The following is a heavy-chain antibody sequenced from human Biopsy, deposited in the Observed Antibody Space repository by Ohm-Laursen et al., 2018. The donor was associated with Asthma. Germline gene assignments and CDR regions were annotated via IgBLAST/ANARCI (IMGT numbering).Heavy chain of an antibody. J-gene: IGHJ5*02. CDR3: ARTTYGHDGFDP. CDR1: GGSINIGDYY. CDR2: IYYSGST. V-gene: IGHV4-31*02. Sequence: PSQTLSLTWTVSGGSINIGDYYWSWIRQQPVKGLEWIGHIYYSGSTYYNPSLKSRVSISLDTSKNQFSLSLTSVTAADTAVYYCARTTYGHDGFDPWGQGTLVTVSS. D-gene: IGHD4-17*01.